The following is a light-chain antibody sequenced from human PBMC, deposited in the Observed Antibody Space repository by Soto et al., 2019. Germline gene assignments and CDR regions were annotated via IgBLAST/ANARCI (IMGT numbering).Light chain of an antibody. Sequence: DIQMTQSPSSLSASVGDRVTITCRASQSISSWLAWYQQKPGKAPKLLIFDAYSLESGVPSRFSGSRSGTEFTLTITSLQPDDYATYYCQQYNSYSTPQTFGQGTKVDIK. CDR2: DAY. CDR1: QSISSW. CDR3: QQYNSYSTPQT. V-gene: IGKV1-5*01. J-gene: IGKJ1*01.